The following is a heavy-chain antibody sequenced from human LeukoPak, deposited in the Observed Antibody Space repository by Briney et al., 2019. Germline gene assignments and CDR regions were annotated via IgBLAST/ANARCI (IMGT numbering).Heavy chain of an antibody. CDR1: GGSFSGYY. CDR2: INHSGST. J-gene: IGHJ4*02. D-gene: IGHD4-17*01. V-gene: IGHV4-34*01. CDR3: ARARPRYTVTKKSRFDY. Sequence: SETLSLTCAVYGGSFSGYYWSWIRQPPGKGLEWIGEINHSGSTNYNPSLKSRVTISVDTSKNQFSLKLSSVTAADTAVYYCARARPRYTVTKKSRFDYWGQGTLVTVSS.